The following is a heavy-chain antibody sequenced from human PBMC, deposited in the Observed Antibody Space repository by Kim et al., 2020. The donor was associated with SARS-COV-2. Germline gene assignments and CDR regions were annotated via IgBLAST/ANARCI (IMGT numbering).Heavy chain of an antibody. Sequence: KGRFTISRENAKNSLYLQMNSLRAGDTAVYYCARAESSGSYPAYYGMDVWGQGTTVTVSS. J-gene: IGHJ6*02. D-gene: IGHD3-10*01. CDR3: ARAESSGSYPAYYGMDV. V-gene: IGHV3-13*01.